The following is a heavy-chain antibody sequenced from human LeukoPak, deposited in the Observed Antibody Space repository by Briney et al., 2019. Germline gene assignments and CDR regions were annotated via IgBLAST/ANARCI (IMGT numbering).Heavy chain of an antibody. CDR2: ILYSGST. Sequence: SETLSLTCTVSGGSISSYSWSWIRQPPGKGLEWIGYILYSGSTNYTPSLKSRVTISLDSSKNQFSLKLNSVTAADTAVYYCARAGGIRGSALDLDYWGQGTLVTVSS. J-gene: IGHJ4*02. D-gene: IGHD3-10*01. CDR1: GGSISSYS. V-gene: IGHV4-59*01. CDR3: ARAGGIRGSALDLDY.